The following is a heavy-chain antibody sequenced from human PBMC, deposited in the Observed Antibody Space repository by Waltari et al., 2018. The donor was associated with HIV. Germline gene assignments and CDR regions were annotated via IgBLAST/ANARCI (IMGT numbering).Heavy chain of an antibody. V-gene: IGHV3-48*03. CDR3: AKVREKQLWLRNWDFDL. D-gene: IGHD5-18*01. CDR1: GFTFSSYE. J-gene: IGHJ2*01. CDR2: ISSSGSSI. Sequence: EVKLVESGGGLVQPGGSVRLSCAASGFTFSSYEMNGVRQAPGKGLEWISYISSSGSSIYYADSVKGRFTISRDNGKKSLYLQMNILRAEDTAVYYCAKVREKQLWLRNWDFDLWGRGTLVTVSS.